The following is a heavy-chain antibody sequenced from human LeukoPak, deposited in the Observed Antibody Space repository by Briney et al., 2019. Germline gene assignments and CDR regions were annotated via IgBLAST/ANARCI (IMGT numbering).Heavy chain of an antibody. Sequence: SETLSLTCTVSGGSISISSYYWSWIRQPPGKGLEWIGYIYYSGSTTFNSPLKSRVTMSVDTFKNQFSLKLSSVTAADTAVYYCTRLTYYHDTSAPIPFLFFDYWGQGTLVTVSS. D-gene: IGHD3-22*01. CDR3: TRLTYYHDTSAPIPFLFFDY. J-gene: IGHJ4*02. CDR2: IYYSGST. V-gene: IGHV4-61*05. CDR1: GGSISISSYY.